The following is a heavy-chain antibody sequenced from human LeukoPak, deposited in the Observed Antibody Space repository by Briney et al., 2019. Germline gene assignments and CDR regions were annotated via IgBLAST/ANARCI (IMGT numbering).Heavy chain of an antibody. CDR2: IYSGGGT. CDR3: ASAVEVASVIADY. V-gene: IGHV3-66*01. Sequence: GGSLRLSCAASGFTFSNFAMSWVRQAPGKGLEWVAVIYSGGGTHYADSVTGRFTISRDNSKNTLSLQMNGLRDEDTAVYFCASAVEVASVIADYWGQGALVTVSS. D-gene: IGHD2-21*01. CDR1: GFTFSNFA. J-gene: IGHJ4*02.